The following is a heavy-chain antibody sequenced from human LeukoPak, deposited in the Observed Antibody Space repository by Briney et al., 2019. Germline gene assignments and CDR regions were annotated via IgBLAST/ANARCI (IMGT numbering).Heavy chain of an antibody. J-gene: IGHJ4*02. CDR1: GFTFSSNE. CDR2: MSGTGSAI. D-gene: IGHD2-15*01. CDR3: VRQFCSGGGCYFDY. Sequence: GGSLRLSCAASGFTFSSNEMNWVRQAPGKGLEWVSYMSGTGSAIFYADSVRGRFTISRDNAKNSLFLQMNGLRAEDTAIYYCVRQFCSGGGCYFDYWGQGTLVTVSS. V-gene: IGHV3-48*03.